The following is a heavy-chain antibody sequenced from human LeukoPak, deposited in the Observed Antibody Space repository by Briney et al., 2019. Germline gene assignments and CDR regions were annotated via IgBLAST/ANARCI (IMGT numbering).Heavy chain of an antibody. Sequence: GGSLRLSCAASGFTFSSYWVHWVRQAPGKGLVWVSRSNSDGSSTSYADSVKGRFTISRDNAEKTLYLQMTSLRAEDTAVYYCAREGPDDSSEYSYYYYGMDVWGQGTTVTVSS. CDR2: SNSDGSST. D-gene: IGHD3-22*01. CDR3: AREGPDDSSEYSYYYYGMDV. CDR1: GFTFSSYW. V-gene: IGHV3-74*01. J-gene: IGHJ6*02.